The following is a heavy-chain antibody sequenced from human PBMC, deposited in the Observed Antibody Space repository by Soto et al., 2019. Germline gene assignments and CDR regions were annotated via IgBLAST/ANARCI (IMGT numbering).Heavy chain of an antibody. Sequence: EVQVVESGGGLVQPGGSLRLSCAVSGFIVTINYMSWVCQAPGKGLEWVSVIYSGGTIYYADSVKGRFTISRDTSKNTLYLQMNSLRGDDTAVYYCHGYGYWGQGTLVTVSS. D-gene: IGHD5-12*01. CDR3: HGYGY. V-gene: IGHV3-53*01. CDR1: GFIVTINY. J-gene: IGHJ4*02. CDR2: IYSGGTI.